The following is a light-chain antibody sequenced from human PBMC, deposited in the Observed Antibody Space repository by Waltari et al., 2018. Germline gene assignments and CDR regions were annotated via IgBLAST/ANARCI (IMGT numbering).Light chain of an antibody. CDR1: QSLLHRDGNTY. CDR2: EVS. J-gene: IGKJ4*01. V-gene: IGKV2-29*03. Sequence: DIVMTKTPLSLSVSPGQPASISCKPSQSLLHRDGNTYLYWYLKRPGQSPQLLISEVSSRFSGVPDRFSGSGSGTDFTLKISRVEAEDVGLYYCMQGVHLPLTFGGGTKVEIQ. CDR3: MQGVHLPLT.